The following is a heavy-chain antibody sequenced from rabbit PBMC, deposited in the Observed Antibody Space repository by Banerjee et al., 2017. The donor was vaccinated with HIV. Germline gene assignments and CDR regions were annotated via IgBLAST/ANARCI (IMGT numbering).Heavy chain of an antibody. Sequence: QQQLEESGGGLVKPGGTLTLTCKASGIDFSSYYYMCWVRQAPGKGLEWIACIYADGSGYTYYASWAKGRFTISKTSSTTVTLQMTSLTAADTATYFCARDHPYAAYGGHGYADLWGPGTLVTVS. D-gene: IGHD6-1*01. CDR1: GIDFSSYYY. V-gene: IGHV1S45*01. CDR2: IYADGSGYT. CDR3: ARDHPYAAYGGHGYADL. J-gene: IGHJ4*01.